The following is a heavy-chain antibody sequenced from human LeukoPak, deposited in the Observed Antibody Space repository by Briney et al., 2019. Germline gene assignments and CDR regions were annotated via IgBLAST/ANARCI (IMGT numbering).Heavy chain of an antibody. J-gene: IGHJ4*02. CDR2: ISSSGGST. CDR1: GFTFSDYY. V-gene: IGHV3-11*01. D-gene: IGHD3-22*01. CDR3: AAQGYFDDSGYYPYYFNY. Sequence: GGSLRLSCAASGFTFSDYYVSWIRQAPGKGLEWVSHISSSGGSTSYADSVKGRFTISRDNAKKSLFLHMSSLRAEDTAVYYCAAQGYFDDSGYYPYYFNYWGQGTLVTVSS.